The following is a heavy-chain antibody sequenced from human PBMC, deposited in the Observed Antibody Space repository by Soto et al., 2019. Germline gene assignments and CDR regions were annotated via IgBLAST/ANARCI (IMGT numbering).Heavy chain of an antibody. CDR2: IYYSGST. CDR3: ARALAAMVTTVDY. CDR1: GGYISSYY. V-gene: IGHV4-59*01. J-gene: IGHJ4*02. D-gene: IGHD5-18*01. Sequence: SETLCLTCPVSGGYISSYYWSWIRQPPGKGLEWIGYIYYSGSTNYNPSLKSRVTISVDTSKNQFSLKLSSVTAADTAVYYCARALAAMVTTVDYWGQGTLVTVSS.